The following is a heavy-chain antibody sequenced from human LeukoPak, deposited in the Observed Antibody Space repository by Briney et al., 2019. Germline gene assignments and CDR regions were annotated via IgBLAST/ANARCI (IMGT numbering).Heavy chain of an antibody. CDR3: AKEAIPDYGDYLDYFDY. CDR2: ISGSGGST. V-gene: IGHV3-23*01. D-gene: IGHD4-17*01. J-gene: IGHJ4*02. CDR1: GFTFSSYA. Sequence: GGSLRLSCAASGFTFSSYAMSWVRQAAGKGLEWVSAISGSGGSTYYADSVKGRFTISRDNSKNTLYLQMNSLRAEDTAVYYCAKEAIPDYGDYLDYFDYWGQGTLVTVSS.